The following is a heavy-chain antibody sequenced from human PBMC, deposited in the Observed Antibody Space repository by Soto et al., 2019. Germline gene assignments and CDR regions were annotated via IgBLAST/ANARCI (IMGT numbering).Heavy chain of an antibody. CDR2: IHYSGYT. J-gene: IGHJ4*02. CDR3: ARGLCDDSGFYSLYFEY. D-gene: IGHD3-22*01. CDR1: GGTISNYY. V-gene: IGHV4-59*01. Sequence: PSETLSLTCTVSGGTISNYYWSWIRQSPGRGLDWIGNIHYSGYTTYNPSLKSRVSISVDTSRNQLPLDLNSVTAVDTAVYYCARGLCDDSGFYSLYFEYWGQGTLVTVSS.